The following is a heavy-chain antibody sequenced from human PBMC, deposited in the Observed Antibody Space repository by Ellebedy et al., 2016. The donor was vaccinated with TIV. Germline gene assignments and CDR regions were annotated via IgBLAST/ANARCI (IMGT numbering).Heavy chain of an antibody. J-gene: IGHJ3*02. V-gene: IGHV3-64*04. CDR3: AKDPWGVGPAFDI. Sequence: GESLKISCSASGFTFSSFAVHWVRQAPGKGLEYVSTITGNGASTYYADSVKGRFTMSRDNSKNTLYLHMDSLRADDTAIYYCAKDPWGVGPAFDIWGPGTMVTVSS. D-gene: IGHD1-26*01. CDR1: GFTFSSFA. CDR2: ITGNGAST.